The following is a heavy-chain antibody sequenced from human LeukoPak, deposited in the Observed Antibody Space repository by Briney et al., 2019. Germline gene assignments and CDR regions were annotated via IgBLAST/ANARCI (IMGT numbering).Heavy chain of an antibody. V-gene: IGHV1-46*01. J-gene: IGHJ6*02. Sequence: PGQGLEWMAIINPSGGSTSYAQKFQGRVTMTRDTSTSTVYMELSSLRSEDTAVYYCARMDVWGQGTTVTVSS. CDR2: INPSGGST. CDR3: ARMDV.